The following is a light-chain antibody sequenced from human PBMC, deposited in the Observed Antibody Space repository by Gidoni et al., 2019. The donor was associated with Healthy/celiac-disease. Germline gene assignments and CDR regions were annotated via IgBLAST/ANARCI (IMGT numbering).Light chain of an antibody. CDR3: AAWDDSLNGVV. V-gene: IGLV1-44*01. CDR1: SSHIGSNT. CDR2: SNN. J-gene: IGLJ2*01. Sequence: HSMLTQPPSASGTTGQRVTISCSGSSSHIGSNTVNWYQQLPGTAPKLLIYSNNPRPSGVPDRFSGSKSGTSASLAISGLQSEDEADYYCAAWDDSLNGVVFGGGTKLTVL.